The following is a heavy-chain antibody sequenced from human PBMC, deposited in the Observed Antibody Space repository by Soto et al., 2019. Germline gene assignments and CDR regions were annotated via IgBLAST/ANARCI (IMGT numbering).Heavy chain of an antibody. CDR2: IYHSGST. D-gene: IGHD1-26*01. CDR1: GGSISSSNW. V-gene: IGHV4-4*02. J-gene: IGHJ6*02. Sequence: SETLSLTCAVSGGSISSSNWWSWVRQPPGKGLEWIGEIYHSGSTNYNPSLKSRVTISVDKSKNQFSLKLSSVTAADTAVYYCARVSGSYYYGMDVWGQGTTVSVS. CDR3: ARVSGSYYYGMDV.